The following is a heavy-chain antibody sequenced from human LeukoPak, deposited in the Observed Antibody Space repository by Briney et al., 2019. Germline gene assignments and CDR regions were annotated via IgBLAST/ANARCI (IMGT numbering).Heavy chain of an antibody. Sequence: GASVKVSCKASGYTFTGYYMHWVRQAPGQGLEWMGWINPNSGGTNYAQKFQGRVTMTRDTSISTAYMELSRLRSDDTAVYYCARDRWYYDFWSGYYSYYYYYYMDVWGKGTTVTVSS. CDR1: GYTFTGYY. CDR3: ARDRWYYDFWSGYYSYYYYYYMDV. J-gene: IGHJ6*03. V-gene: IGHV1-2*02. D-gene: IGHD3-3*01. CDR2: INPNSGGT.